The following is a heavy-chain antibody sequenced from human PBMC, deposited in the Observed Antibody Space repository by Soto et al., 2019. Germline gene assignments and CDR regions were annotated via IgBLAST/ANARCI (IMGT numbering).Heavy chain of an antibody. CDR2: IYHSGST. D-gene: IGHD2-15*01. Sequence: PSETLSLTCAVAGGSISSGGYSWSWIRQPPGKGLEWIGYIYHSGSTYYNPSLKSRVTISVDRSKNQFSLKLSSVTAADTAVYYCARGRYCSGGSCSLRARPDIKKYYYYYYGMDVWGQGTTVTVSS. CDR3: ARGRYCSGGSCSLRARPDIKKYYYYYYGMDV. J-gene: IGHJ6*02. V-gene: IGHV4-30-2*01. CDR1: GGSISSGGYS.